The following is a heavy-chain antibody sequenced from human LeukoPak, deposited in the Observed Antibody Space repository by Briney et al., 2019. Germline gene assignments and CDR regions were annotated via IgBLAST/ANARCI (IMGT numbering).Heavy chain of an antibody. V-gene: IGHV3-23*01. Sequence: GSLRLSCTASGFTFRTYALNWVRQAPGKGLEWLSGISGSGNGTYYADSVKGRFIISRDNSKNMVYLQMNSLTVEDTATYYCAKRTMSAFDSWGQGTLLIVSS. CDR1: GFTFRTYA. J-gene: IGHJ4*02. D-gene: IGHD5-24*01. CDR3: AKRTMSAFDS. CDR2: ISGSGNGT.